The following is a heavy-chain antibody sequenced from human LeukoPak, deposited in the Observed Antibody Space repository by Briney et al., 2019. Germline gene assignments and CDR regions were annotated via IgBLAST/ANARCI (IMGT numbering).Heavy chain of an antibody. CDR3: ARGHRGYSYGYFEWFDP. D-gene: IGHD5-18*01. CDR1: GFTFSSYS. Sequence: GGSLRLSCAASGFTFSSYSMTWVRQAPGKGLEWVSSISSSSSYIYYADSVKGRSTISRDNAKNSLYLQMNSLRAEDTAVYYCARGHRGYSYGYFEWFDPWGQGTLVTVSS. V-gene: IGHV3-21*01. J-gene: IGHJ5*02. CDR2: ISSSSSYI.